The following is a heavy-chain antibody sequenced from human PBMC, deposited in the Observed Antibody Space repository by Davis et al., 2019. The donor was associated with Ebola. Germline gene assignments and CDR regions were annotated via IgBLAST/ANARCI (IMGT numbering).Heavy chain of an antibody. CDR3: ARGLGMGWFDP. CDR2: INHGGST. D-gene: IGHD1-14*01. J-gene: IGHJ5*02. Sequence: SETLSLTCTVSGGSISSSSYYWGWIRQPPGKGLEWIGQINHGGSTGYNPSLKSRVTVSVDTSKNQFSLRLTSVTAADTAVYYCARGLGMGWFDPWGRGTPVTVSS. V-gene: IGHV4-39*07. CDR1: GGSISSSSYY.